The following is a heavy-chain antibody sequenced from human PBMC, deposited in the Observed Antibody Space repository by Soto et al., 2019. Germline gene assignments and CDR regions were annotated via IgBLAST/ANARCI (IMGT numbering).Heavy chain of an antibody. CDR2: MNANNGNK. CDR1: GYTFTSYD. V-gene: IGHV1-8*01. Sequence: QVQLVQSGAEVKKPGASVKVSCKASGYTFTSYDITWVRQATGQGLEWMGWMNANNGNKGYAQKFQGRVTMTRNTPRSKTYMELSSLRSEDKAVYNCARGQRGDQQLGKSEYYYYGMDVWGQGTTVTVAS. J-gene: IGHJ6*02. D-gene: IGHD2-2*01. CDR3: ARGQRGDQQLGKSEYYYYGMDV.